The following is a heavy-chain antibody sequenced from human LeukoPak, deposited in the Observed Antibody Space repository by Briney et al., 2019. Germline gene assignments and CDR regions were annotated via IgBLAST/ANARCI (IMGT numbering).Heavy chain of an antibody. V-gene: IGHV3-7*01. D-gene: IGHD1-26*01. CDR2: IKRDGGGK. Sequence: GGSLRLSCAASGFTFSSDWMSWVRQAPGKGLEWVANIKRDGGGKYYVDSVKGRFTISRDNAKNSLYLQMNSRRAEDTAVYYCARDKTVGATFFDYCCQGPLVTVSS. CDR1: GFTFSSDW. J-gene: IGHJ4*02. CDR3: ARDKTVGATFFDY.